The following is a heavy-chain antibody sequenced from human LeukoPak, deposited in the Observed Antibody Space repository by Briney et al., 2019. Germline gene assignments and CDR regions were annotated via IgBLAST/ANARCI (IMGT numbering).Heavy chain of an antibody. J-gene: IGHJ6*02. CDR2: IIPILGIA. CDR1: GGTFSSYT. D-gene: IGHD3-10*01. Sequence: SVKVFCKASGGTFSSYTISWVRQAPGQGLEWMGRIIPILGIANYAQKFQGRVTITADKSTSTAYMELSSLRSEDTAVYYCARAEEGNYYGMDVWGQGTTVTVSS. CDR3: ARAEEGNYYGMDV. V-gene: IGHV1-69*02.